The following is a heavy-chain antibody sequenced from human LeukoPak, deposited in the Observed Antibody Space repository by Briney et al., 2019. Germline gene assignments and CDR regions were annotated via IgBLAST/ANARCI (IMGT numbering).Heavy chain of an antibody. J-gene: IGHJ6*03. CDR3: ASLVVNRRYYYYMDV. CDR1: GGSISSSSYY. Sequence: SETLSLTCTVSGGSISSSSYYWGWIRQPPGKGLEWIGEINHSGSTNYNPSLKSRVTISVDTSKNQFSLKLSSVTAADTAVYYCASLVVNRRYYYYMDVWGKGTTVTVSS. CDR2: INHSGST. V-gene: IGHV4-39*07. D-gene: IGHD2-8*02.